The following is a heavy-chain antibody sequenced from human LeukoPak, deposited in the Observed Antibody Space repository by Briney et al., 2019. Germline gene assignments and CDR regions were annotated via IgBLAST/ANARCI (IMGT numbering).Heavy chain of an antibody. Sequence: GGSLRLSCAASGFTFCSYAMHWVRQAPGKGLEWVAVISYDGSNKYYADSVKGRFTISRDNSKNTLYLQMNSLRAEDTAVYYCARSNYYGSGSYYNSDYWGQGTLVTVSS. CDR3: ARSNYYGSGSYYNSDY. J-gene: IGHJ4*02. V-gene: IGHV3-30*04. CDR1: GFTFCSYA. CDR2: ISYDGSNK. D-gene: IGHD3-10*01.